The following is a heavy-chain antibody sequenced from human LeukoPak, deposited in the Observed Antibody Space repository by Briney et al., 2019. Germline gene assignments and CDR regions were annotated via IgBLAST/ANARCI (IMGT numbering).Heavy chain of an antibody. V-gene: IGHV4-34*01. CDR1: GGSFSGYC. CDR2: INHSGST. D-gene: IGHD3-10*01. J-gene: IGHJ5*02. CDR3: ARAGAWQIDP. Sequence: PSETLSLTCAVYGGSFSGYCWSWIRQPPGKGLEWIGEINHSGSTNYNPSLKSRVTISVDTSKNQFSLKLTSVTAADTAVYYCARAGAWQIDPWGQGTLVTVSS.